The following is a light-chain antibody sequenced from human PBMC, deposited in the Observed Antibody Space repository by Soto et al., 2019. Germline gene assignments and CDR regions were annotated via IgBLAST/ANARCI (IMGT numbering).Light chain of an antibody. V-gene: IGLV2-14*01. J-gene: IGLJ1*01. CDR3: FSFTTTSTHV. CDR2: EVS. Sequence: QSALTQPASVSGSPGQSITISCTGTSSDVGGYKYVSWYQQHPGKAPKLMIYEVSNRPSGVSNRFSGSKSGNMASLTISGLQAEDEADYFCFSFTTTSTHVFXTGTKVTVL. CDR1: SSDVGGYKY.